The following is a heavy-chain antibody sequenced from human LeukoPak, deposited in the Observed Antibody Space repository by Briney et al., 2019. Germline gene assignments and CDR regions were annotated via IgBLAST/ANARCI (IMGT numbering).Heavy chain of an antibody. CDR2: ISYDGNKK. CDR1: GLTFTSYN. D-gene: IGHD2/OR15-2a*01. V-gene: IGHV3-30*03. J-gene: IGHJ4*02. CDR3: VRDFPNSKPRFDW. Sequence: GGSLRLSCAASGLTFTSYNFHWVRQAPGKGLQWVGMISYDGNKKYEDSVKGRITISRENSKNTLYLQMTSLRLEDTAVYFCVRDFPNSKPRFDWWGQGTLVTVSS.